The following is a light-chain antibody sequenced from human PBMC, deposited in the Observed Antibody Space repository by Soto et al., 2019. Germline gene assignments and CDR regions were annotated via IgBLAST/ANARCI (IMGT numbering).Light chain of an antibody. CDR1: SSDVGGYNY. J-gene: IGLJ2*01. CDR2: DVT. CDR3: CSYAGSYTLL. Sequence: QSVLTQPRSVSGSPGQSVSISCTGTSSDVGGYNYVSWYQQHPGKAPNLMIYDVTKRPSGVPDRFSGSKSGNTASLTISGLQIEDEADYYCCSYAGSYTLLFGGGTKVTV. V-gene: IGLV2-11*01.